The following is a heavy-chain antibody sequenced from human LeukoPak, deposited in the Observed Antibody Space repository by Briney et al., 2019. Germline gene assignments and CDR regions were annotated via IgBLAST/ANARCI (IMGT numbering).Heavy chain of an antibody. CDR2: IYYSGST. CDR3: ARRMYYYDSSGYGGYWLDP. Sequence: PSETLSLTCTVSGGSISSYYWSWIRQPPGKGLEWIGYIYYSGSTNYNPSLKSRVTISVDTSKNQFSLKLSSVTAADTAVYYCARRMYYYDSSGYGGYWLDPWGQRTLVTVSS. CDR1: GGSISSYY. D-gene: IGHD3-22*01. J-gene: IGHJ5*02. V-gene: IGHV4-59*08.